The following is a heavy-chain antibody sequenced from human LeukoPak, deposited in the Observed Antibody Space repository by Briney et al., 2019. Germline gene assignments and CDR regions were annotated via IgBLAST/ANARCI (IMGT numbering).Heavy chain of an antibody. Sequence: GASVKVSCKASGYTFTSYYMHWVRQAPGQGLEWMGIINPSGGSTSYAQKFQGRVTMTRDMSTSTVYMELSSLRSEDTAVYYCARYRASVSGSYYNVGWFDPWGQGTLVTVSS. CDR1: GYTFTSYY. CDR3: ARYRASVSGSYYNVGWFDP. D-gene: IGHD3-10*01. V-gene: IGHV1-46*01. CDR2: INPSGGST. J-gene: IGHJ5*02.